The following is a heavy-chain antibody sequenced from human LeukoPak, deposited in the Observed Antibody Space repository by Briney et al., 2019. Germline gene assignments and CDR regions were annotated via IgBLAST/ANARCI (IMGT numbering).Heavy chain of an antibody. D-gene: IGHD3-22*01. Sequence: ASVKVSCKASGYTFTSYAMHWVRQAPGQRLEWMGWINAGNGNTKYSQKFQGRVTITRDTSASTAYMELSSLRSEDTAVYYCARSLVVVITTGPLDYWGQGTLVTVSS. J-gene: IGHJ4*02. CDR3: ARSLVVVITTGPLDY. CDR2: INAGNGNT. CDR1: GYTFTSYA. V-gene: IGHV1-3*01.